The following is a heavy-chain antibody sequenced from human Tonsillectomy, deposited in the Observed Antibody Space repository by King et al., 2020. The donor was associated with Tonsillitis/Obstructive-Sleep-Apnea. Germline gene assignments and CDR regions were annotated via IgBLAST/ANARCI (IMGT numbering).Heavy chain of an antibody. V-gene: IGHV1-18*01. Sequence: VQLVESGAEVKKPGASVKVSCKASGYTFTSYGISWVRQAPGQGLEWMGWISAYNGNTNYAQKLQGRVPMTTDTSTSTAYMELRSLRSYDTAVYYCARDCSSTSCYYTISDYWGQGTLVTVSS. CDR2: ISAYNGNT. CDR1: GYTFTSYG. D-gene: IGHD2-2*01. J-gene: IGHJ4*02. CDR3: ARDCSSTSCYYTISDY.